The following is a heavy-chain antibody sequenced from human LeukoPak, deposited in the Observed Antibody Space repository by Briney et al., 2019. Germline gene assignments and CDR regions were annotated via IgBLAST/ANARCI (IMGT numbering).Heavy chain of an antibody. J-gene: IGHJ4*02. CDR2: IYYSGTT. D-gene: IGHD6-13*01. Sequence: TLSLTCTVSGGSISSSSYYWGWIRQPPGKGLEWIGSIYYSGTTYYNPSLRSRVTISVDTSKKQFSLKLNSVTAADTAVYYCARTYSSTWYTHDYWGQGTLVTVSS. CDR3: ARTYSSTWYTHDY. CDR1: GGSISSSSYY. V-gene: IGHV4-39*01.